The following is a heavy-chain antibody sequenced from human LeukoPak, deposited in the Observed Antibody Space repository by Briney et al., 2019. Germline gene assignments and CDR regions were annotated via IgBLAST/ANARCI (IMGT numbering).Heavy chain of an antibody. CDR1: GYSFTRYG. J-gene: IGHJ4*02. CDR2: ISPYTGNT. CDR3: TREAEDLPGAITFLY. D-gene: IGHD2-2*01. V-gene: IGHV1-18*01. Sequence: ASVKVSCKASGYSFTRYGVSWVRQAPGQGLEWMGWISPYTGNTDYVHDLRGRVTVTADTSTNTVYMELRSLRSDDTAVYYCTREAEDLPGAITFLYWGQGTLVTVSS.